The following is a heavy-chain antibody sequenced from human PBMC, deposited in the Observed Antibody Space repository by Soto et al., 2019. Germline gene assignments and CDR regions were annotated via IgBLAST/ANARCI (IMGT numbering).Heavy chain of an antibody. Sequence: QITLKESGPTLVKPTQTLTLTCTFSGFSLSTSGVGVGWIRQPPGKAREWLAVIYWDDDTRYSPSLKSRLTITKDPSKNRVVLTMANVDPVDTATYYCAHANALDYGDDWGPPYWGQGTLVTVSS. V-gene: IGHV2-5*02. CDR3: AHANALDYGDDWGPPY. CDR1: GFSLSTSGVG. D-gene: IGHD4-17*01. J-gene: IGHJ4*02. CDR2: IYWDDDT.